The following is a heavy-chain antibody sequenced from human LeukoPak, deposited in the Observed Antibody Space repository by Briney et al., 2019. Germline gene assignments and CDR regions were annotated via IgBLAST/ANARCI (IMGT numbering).Heavy chain of an antibody. J-gene: IGHJ4*02. CDR1: GYTFAGYH. V-gene: IGHV1-2*02. D-gene: IGHD3-3*01. CDR2: INPNSGGT. Sequence: GASVKVSCKASGYTFAGYHMHWVRQAPGQGLEWMGWINPNSGGTNYAQKFQGRVTMTRDTPISTAYMELSRLRSDDTAVYYCARFLEWLFNFDYWGQGTLVTVSS. CDR3: ARFLEWLFNFDY.